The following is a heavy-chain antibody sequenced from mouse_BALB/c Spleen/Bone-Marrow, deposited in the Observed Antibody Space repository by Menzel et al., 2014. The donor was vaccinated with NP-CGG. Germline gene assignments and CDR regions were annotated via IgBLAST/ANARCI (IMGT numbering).Heavy chain of an antibody. CDR1: GYAFTNYL. D-gene: IGHD2-1*01. CDR2: INPGSGGT. Sequence: QVQLKESGAELVRPGTSVKVSCKASGYAFTNYLIEWVKQRPGQGLEWIGVINPGSGGTNYNEKLKGKATLTADKSSSTAYMQLSSLTSDDSAVYFCARELLYGNYSDYWGQGTTLTVSS. J-gene: IGHJ2*01. CDR3: ARELLYGNYSDY. V-gene: IGHV1-54*01.